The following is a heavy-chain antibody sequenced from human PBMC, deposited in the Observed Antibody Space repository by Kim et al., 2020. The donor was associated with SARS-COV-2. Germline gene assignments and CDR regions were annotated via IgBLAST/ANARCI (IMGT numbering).Heavy chain of an antibody. Sequence: SETLSLTCTVSGGSISSSSYYWGWIRQPPGKGLEWIGSIYYSGSTYYNPSLKSRVTISVDTSKNQFSLKLSSVTAADTAVYYCARPIIAAAGYFDYWGQG. J-gene: IGHJ4*02. D-gene: IGHD6-13*01. CDR1: GGSISSSSYY. CDR2: IYYSGST. CDR3: ARPIIAAAGYFDY. V-gene: IGHV4-39*01.